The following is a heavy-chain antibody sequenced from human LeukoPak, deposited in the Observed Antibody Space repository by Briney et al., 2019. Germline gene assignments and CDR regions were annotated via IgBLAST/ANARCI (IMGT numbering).Heavy chain of an antibody. CDR2: IYHSGST. J-gene: IGHJ2*01. CDR1: GGSISSSNW. V-gene: IGHV4-4*02. CDR3: ARRQRDFYCSGGSCYSAWYFDL. D-gene: IGHD2-15*01. Sequence: SETLSLTCAVSGGSISSSNWWSWVRQPPGKGLEWIGEIYHSGSTNYNPSLKSRVTISVDKSKNQFSPKLSSVTAADTAVYYCARRQRDFYCSGGSCYSAWYFDLWGRGTLVTVSS.